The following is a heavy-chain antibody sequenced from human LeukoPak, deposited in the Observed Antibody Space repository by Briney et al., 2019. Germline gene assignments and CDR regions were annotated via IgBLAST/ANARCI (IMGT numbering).Heavy chain of an antibody. CDR3: ARDFRDGDSVFYYYYMDV. D-gene: IGHD4-17*01. CDR1: GGSISSHY. J-gene: IGHJ6*03. V-gene: IGHV4-59*11. Sequence: SETLSLTCTVSGGSISSHYWSWIRQPPGKGLEWIGYIYYSGSTNCNPSLKSRGTISIDTSKNQFSLKLSSATAADTAVYYCARDFRDGDSVFYYYYMDVWGKGTTVTVSS. CDR2: IYYSGST.